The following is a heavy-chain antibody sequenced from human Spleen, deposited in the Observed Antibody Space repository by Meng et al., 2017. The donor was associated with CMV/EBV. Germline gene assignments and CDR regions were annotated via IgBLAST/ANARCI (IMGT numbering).Heavy chain of an antibody. V-gene: IGHV4-59*02. CDR3: AASGGTTTAIDY. J-gene: IGHJ4*02. Sequence: SETLSLTCSVSGGSVGSYYWSWIRQPPGKGLEWIGYVYYTGDTNYNPSLKSRVTISTDTSKNQFSLNLSSVIAADTAVYYCAASGGTTTAIDYWGQGTLVTVSS. D-gene: IGHD4-11*01. CDR1: GGSVGSYY. CDR2: VYYTGDT.